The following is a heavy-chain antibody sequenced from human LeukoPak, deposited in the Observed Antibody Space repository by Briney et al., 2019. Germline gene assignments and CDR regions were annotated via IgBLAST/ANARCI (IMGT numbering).Heavy chain of an antibody. D-gene: IGHD6-13*01. CDR2: IDQYGGQQ. CDR3: ARHSSSWEFDQ. V-gene: IGHV3-7*04. J-gene: IGHJ4*02. CDR1: GFTFSVYW. Sequence: PGGSLRLSCAASGFTFSVYWMTWVRQAPGKGLEWVATIDQYGGQQYYVDSVKGRFTVSRDNAKNSLYLQMNSLRAEDTAAYYCARHSSSWEFDQWGQGTLVIVSS.